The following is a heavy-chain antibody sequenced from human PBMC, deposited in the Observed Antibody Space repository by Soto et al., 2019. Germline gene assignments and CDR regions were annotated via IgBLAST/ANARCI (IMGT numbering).Heavy chain of an antibody. D-gene: IGHD3-3*01. J-gene: IGHJ6*02. V-gene: IGHV3-74*01. Sequence: LRLSCAASGFTFSSYWMHWVRQAPGKGLVWVSRINTDGSTTNYADSVKGRFTISRDNAKNTLYLQMNSLRAEDMAVYYCARAGYYDFWSGYHYGMDVWGQGTTVTVSS. CDR2: INTDGSTT. CDR3: ARAGYYDFWSGYHYGMDV. CDR1: GFTFSSYW.